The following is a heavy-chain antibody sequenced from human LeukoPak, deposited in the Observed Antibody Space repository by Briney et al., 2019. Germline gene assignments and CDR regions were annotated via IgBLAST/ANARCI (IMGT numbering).Heavy chain of an antibody. Sequence: GGSLRLSCAASGFTFSSYGMHWVRQAPGKGLEWVAVISYDGSNKYYADSVKGRFTISRDNSKNTLYLQMNSLRAEDTAVYYCARVDDFWSGYAQNFDYWGQGTLVTVSS. J-gene: IGHJ4*02. CDR1: GFTFSSYG. CDR2: ISYDGSNK. CDR3: ARVDDFWSGYAQNFDY. V-gene: IGHV3-30*03. D-gene: IGHD3-3*01.